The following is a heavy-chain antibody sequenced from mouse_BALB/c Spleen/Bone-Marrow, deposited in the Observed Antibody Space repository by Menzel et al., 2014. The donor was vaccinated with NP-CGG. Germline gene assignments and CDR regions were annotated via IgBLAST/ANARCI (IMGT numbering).Heavy chain of an antibody. CDR2: ISNGSSTI. D-gene: IGHD2-4*01. CDR3: ARKGAMITHHFAMDY. J-gene: IGHJ4*01. Sequence: EVMLVESGGGLVQSGGSRKLSCAASGFTFSSFGMHWVRQAPEKGLEWVAYISNGSSTIYYADAVKGRFTISRDNPKNTPFLQMTSLRSEDTAMYYCARKGAMITHHFAMDYWGQGTSVTVSS. CDR1: GFTFSSFG. V-gene: IGHV5-17*02.